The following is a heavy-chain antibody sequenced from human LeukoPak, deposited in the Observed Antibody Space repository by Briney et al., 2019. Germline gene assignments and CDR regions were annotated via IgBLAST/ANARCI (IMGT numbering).Heavy chain of an antibody. CDR3: ARQAEGMAAAGTSPFPD. V-gene: IGHV4-39*01. J-gene: IGHJ1*01. D-gene: IGHD6-13*01. CDR1: GGSISSYY. Sequence: SETLTLTCTVSGGSISSYYWGWIRQPPGRGLEWIGRISYSGSTYYSPPLTSRVTMSVDTSKNQFSLKRSPVTGADTTVYYCARQAEGMAAAGTSPFPDGGQGTLVTVSS. CDR2: ISYSGST.